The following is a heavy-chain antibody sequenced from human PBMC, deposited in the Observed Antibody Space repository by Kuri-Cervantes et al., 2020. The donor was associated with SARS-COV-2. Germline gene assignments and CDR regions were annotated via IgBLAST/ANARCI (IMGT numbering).Heavy chain of an antibody. CDR1: GGSTSSQSYY. Sequence: SETLSLTCTVSGGSTSSQSYYWGWIRQPPGKGLEWIGSVYYSGTTYYNPSLKSRVTISLDTSKNQFSLKLSSVTAADTAVYYCARDRYDQMDVWGKGTTVTVSS. J-gene: IGHJ6*04. D-gene: IGHD3-3*01. CDR3: ARDRYDQMDV. CDR2: VYYSGTT. V-gene: IGHV4-39*07.